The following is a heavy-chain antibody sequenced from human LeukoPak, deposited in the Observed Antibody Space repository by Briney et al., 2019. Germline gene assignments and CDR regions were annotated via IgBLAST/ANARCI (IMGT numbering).Heavy chain of an antibody. CDR3: AKARDPWIELWS. CDR2: ISDSGGST. Sequence: PGGSLRLSCAASGFTFSSYSMNWVRQAPGKGLEWVSTISDSGGSTYYPDSVKGRFTISRDNSMSTVFLQMNRLRAEDTAVYYCAKARDPWIELWSWGQGTLVTVSS. CDR1: GFTFSSYS. D-gene: IGHD5-18*01. V-gene: IGHV3-23*01. J-gene: IGHJ4*02.